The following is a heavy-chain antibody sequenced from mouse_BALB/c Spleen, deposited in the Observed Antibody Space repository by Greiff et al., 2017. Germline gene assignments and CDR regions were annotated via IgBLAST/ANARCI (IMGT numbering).Heavy chain of an antibody. J-gene: IGHJ4*01. Sequence: EVMLVESGGGLVKPGGSLKLSCAASGFTFSSYTMSWVRQTPEKRLEWVATISSGGSYTYYPDSVKGRFTISRDNAKNTLYLQMSSLKSEDTAMYYCTRVVDGNYEDAMDYWGQGTSVTVSS. CDR2: ISSGGSYT. CDR1: GFTFSSYT. V-gene: IGHV5-6-4*01. CDR3: TRVVDGNYEDAMDY. D-gene: IGHD2-1*01.